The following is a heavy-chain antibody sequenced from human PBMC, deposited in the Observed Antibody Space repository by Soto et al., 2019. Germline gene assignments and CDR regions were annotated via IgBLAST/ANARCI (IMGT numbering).Heavy chain of an antibody. CDR3: ASSEGNYYYYDMDV. CDR2: ISSSGTTI. Sequence: APRLSCDASRFRFSDYYMSWVRQAPGKGLEWVSFISSSGTTIYYAGSVKGRFTISRDNAKNSLFLQMNSLRVEDTAVYYCASSEGNYYYYDMDVWGQGTTVTVSS. J-gene: IGHJ6*02. CDR1: RFRFSDYY. V-gene: IGHV3-11*01.